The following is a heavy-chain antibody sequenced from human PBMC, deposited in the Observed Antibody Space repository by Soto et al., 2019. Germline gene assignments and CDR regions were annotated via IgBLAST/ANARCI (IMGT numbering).Heavy chain of an antibody. Sequence: EVQLLESGGGLVQPGGSLRLSCAASGFTFSSYAMIWVRQAPGKGLEWVSGIYSDGSKTYHADSVKGRFTSSRDNSKNTLYLQMNSLRVEDTAVYYCAKAFVTTPNGLDVWGQGTTVTVSS. CDR1: GFTFSSYA. J-gene: IGHJ6*02. V-gene: IGHV3-23*03. CDR2: IYSDGSKT. D-gene: IGHD3-3*01. CDR3: AKAFVTTPNGLDV.